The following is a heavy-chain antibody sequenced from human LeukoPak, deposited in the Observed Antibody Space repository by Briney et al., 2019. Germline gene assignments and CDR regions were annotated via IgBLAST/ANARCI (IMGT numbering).Heavy chain of an antibody. D-gene: IGHD1-26*01. J-gene: IGHJ3*02. CDR1: GFTFSSYG. V-gene: IGHV3-33*01. Sequence: PGGSLRLSCAASGFTFSSYGTHWVRQAPGKGLEWVALIWYDGSKRYYADSVKGRFTISGDSAKNSLYLHMNSLRAEDTAIYYCARGRLPTGRYAGTNDAFDIWGQGTMVTVSS. CDR2: IWYDGSKR. CDR3: ARGRLPTGRYAGTNDAFDI.